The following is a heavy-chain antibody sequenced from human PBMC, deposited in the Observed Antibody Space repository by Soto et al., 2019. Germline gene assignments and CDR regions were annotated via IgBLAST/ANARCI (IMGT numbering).Heavy chain of an antibody. D-gene: IGHD5-12*01. V-gene: IGHV3-33*01. Sequence: QVRLVESGGGVVQPGRSLRLSCEASGFTFSSYGIHWVRQDPGKGLEWVAVIWYDGSNKYYADSVKGRFSISRDNSKNTLYLLTNSLRAEDTAVYYCARGHGVATTMGWFDPWGQGTLVTVSS. CDR3: ARGHGVATTMGWFDP. J-gene: IGHJ5*02. CDR2: IWYDGSNK. CDR1: GFTFSSYG.